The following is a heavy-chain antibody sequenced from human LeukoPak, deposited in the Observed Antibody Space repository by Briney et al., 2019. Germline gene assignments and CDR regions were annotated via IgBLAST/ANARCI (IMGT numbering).Heavy chain of an antibody. CDR3: ARDEIAAAGIDY. V-gene: IGHV4-30-4*08. D-gene: IGHD6-13*01. J-gene: IGHJ4*02. CDR2: LYYSGST. CDR1: GGSISSGDYY. Sequence: PSETLSLTCTVSGGSISSGDYYWSWIRQPPGKGLEWIGYLYYSGSTYYNPSLKSRVTISVDTSKNQFSLKLSSVTAADTAVYYCARDEIAAAGIDYWGQGTLVTVSS.